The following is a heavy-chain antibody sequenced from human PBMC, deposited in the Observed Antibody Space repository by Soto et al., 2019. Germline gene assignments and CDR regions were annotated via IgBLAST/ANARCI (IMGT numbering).Heavy chain of an antibody. Sequence: PSETLSLTCAVSGGSISSSNWWSWVRQPPGKGLEWIGDIYHSGSTYYNPSLKSRVTISVDRSNKQFSLKLSSVTAADTAVYYCARVWGSSSPIFDYWGQGTLVTVSS. CDR2: IYHSGST. CDR1: GGSISSSNW. CDR3: ARVWGSSSPIFDY. D-gene: IGHD6-6*01. V-gene: IGHV4-4*02. J-gene: IGHJ4*02.